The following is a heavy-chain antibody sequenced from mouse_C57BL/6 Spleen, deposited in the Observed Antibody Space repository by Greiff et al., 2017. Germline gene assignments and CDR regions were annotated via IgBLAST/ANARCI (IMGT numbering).Heavy chain of an antibody. CDR1: GFSFNTYA. V-gene: IGHV10-1*01. J-gene: IGHJ4*01. D-gene: IGHD2-3*01. CDR3: VRQGLLRDPMDY. Sequence: EVKLVESGGGLVQPKGSLKLSCAASGFSFNTYAMNWVRQAPGKGLEWVARIRSKSNNYATYYADSVKDRFTISRDDSESMLYLQMNNLKTEDTAMYYCVRQGLLRDPMDYWGQGTSVTVSS. CDR2: IRSKSNNYAT.